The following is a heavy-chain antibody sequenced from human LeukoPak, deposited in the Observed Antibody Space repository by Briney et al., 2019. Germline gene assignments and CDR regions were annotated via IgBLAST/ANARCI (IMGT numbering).Heavy chain of an antibody. CDR1: GYTFTGYY. V-gene: IGHV1-2*02. CDR2: INPNSGGT. D-gene: IGHD5-12*01. J-gene: IGHJ4*02. CDR3: ARGSIVATIGDY. Sequence: ASVKVSCKASGYTFTGYYMHWVRQAPGQGLEWMGWINPNSGGTNYAQKFQGRVTMTRDTSISTAYMELSRLRSDDTAVYYCARGSIVATIGDYWDQGTLVTVSS.